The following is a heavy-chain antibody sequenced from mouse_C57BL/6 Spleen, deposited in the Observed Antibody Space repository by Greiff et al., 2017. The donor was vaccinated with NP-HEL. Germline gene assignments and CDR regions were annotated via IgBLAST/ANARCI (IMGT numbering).Heavy chain of an antibody. CDR1: GYTFTDYY. J-gene: IGHJ1*03. V-gene: IGHV1-26*01. CDR3: ARYVLLRGNFDV. D-gene: IGHD1-1*01. Sequence: EVQLQQSGPELVKPGASVKISCKASGYTFTDYYMNWVKQSHGKSLEWIGDINPNNGGTSYNQKFKGKATLTVDKSSSTAYMELRSLTSEDSAVYYCARYVLLRGNFDVWGTGTTVTVSS. CDR2: INPNNGGT.